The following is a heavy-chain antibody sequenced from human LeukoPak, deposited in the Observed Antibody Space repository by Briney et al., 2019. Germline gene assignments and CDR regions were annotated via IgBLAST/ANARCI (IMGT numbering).Heavy chain of an antibody. J-gene: IGHJ4*02. D-gene: IGHD5-12*01. CDR2: IYYSGST. Sequence: SETLSLTYTVSGGSISSYYWSWIRQPPGKGLEWIGYIYYSGSTSYNPSLKSRVTISVDTSSNQFSLILTSVTAADTAVYYCARGTKTGYTGYDWNYWGQGSLVTVSS. CDR1: GGSISSYY. V-gene: IGHV4-59*01. CDR3: ARGTKTGYTGYDWNY.